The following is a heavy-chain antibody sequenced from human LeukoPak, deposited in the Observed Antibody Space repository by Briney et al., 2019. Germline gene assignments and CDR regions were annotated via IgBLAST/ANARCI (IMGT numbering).Heavy chain of an antibody. Sequence: ASVTVSCKVSGYTLTELSMHWVRQALGKGLEWMGGFDPEHGETIYAQKFEGRVTMTEDTSTDTAYMELSSLRSEDTAVYYCATEKHVDIVATGEAFDIWGQGTLVTVSS. CDR2: FDPEHGET. J-gene: IGHJ4*02. CDR3: ATEKHVDIVATGEAFDI. D-gene: IGHD5-12*01. V-gene: IGHV1-24*01. CDR1: GYTLTELS.